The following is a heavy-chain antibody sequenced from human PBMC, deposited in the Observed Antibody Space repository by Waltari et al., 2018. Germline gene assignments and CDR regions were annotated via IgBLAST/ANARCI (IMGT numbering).Heavy chain of an antibody. Sequence: QVQLQESGPGLVKPSETLSLTCTVSGGSISSYYWSWIRQPPGKGLEWIGYIYYSGSTNDNPSLKSRVTISVDTSKNQFSLKLSSVTAADTAVYYCARLLVVVPAAGSWFDPWGQGTLVTVSS. J-gene: IGHJ5*02. CDR3: ARLLVVVPAAGSWFDP. V-gene: IGHV4-59*01. CDR1: GGSISSYY. CDR2: IYYSGST. D-gene: IGHD2-2*01.